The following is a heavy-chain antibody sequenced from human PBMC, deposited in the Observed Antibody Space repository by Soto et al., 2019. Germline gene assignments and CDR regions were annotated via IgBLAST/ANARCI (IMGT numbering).Heavy chain of an antibody. CDR1: GFMFDNSG. D-gene: IGHD2-21*01. J-gene: IGHJ4*02. CDR2: ISWNGVNI. V-gene: IGHV3-9*01. Sequence: EVQLVESGGGLVQPGRSLRLACEASGFMFDNSGMHWVRQAPGKGLEWVSGISWNGVNIGYADSVKGRFSISRDNAKDSLFLQMNSLRPDDTAFYYCVKAGVRDLIVEVPVDFDIWGQGTLVTVSS. CDR3: VKAGVRDLIVEVPVDFDI.